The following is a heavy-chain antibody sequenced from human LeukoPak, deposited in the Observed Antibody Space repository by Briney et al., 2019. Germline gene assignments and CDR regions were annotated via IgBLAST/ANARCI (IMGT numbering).Heavy chain of an antibody. Sequence: TGGSLRLSCAASGFTFSNYWMHWVRQAAGKGLVWVSRINSDGSNTSYADSVKGRFTISRDNAKNTLYLQMISLRGEDTAVYYCARSRNGSFDYWGQGTLITVSS. CDR1: GFTFSNYW. J-gene: IGHJ4*02. CDR3: ARSRNGSFDY. V-gene: IGHV3-74*01. CDR2: INSDGSNT. D-gene: IGHD6-25*01.